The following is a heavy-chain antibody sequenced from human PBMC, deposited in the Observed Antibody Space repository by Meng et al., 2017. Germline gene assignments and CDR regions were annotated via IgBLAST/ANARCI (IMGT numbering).Heavy chain of an antibody. CDR3: AKDYMVRGVMGY. V-gene: IGHV3-23*01. CDR1: VFTISSYA. CDR2: IGGICGST. D-gene: IGHD3-10*01. Sequence: VFTISSYAVCWVRQAPGKGVKGVSSIGGICGSTYTADSVNGRFTISRDNSKNTLYLQMNSLRAEDTAVYYCAKDYMVRGVMGYWGQGTLVTVSS. J-gene: IGHJ4*02.